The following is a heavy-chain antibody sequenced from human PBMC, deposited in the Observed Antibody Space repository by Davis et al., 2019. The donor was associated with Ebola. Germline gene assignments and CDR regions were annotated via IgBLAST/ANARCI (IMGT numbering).Heavy chain of an antibody. V-gene: IGHV3-30*04. CDR3: ARAVFHEVLDY. J-gene: IGHJ4*02. CDR1: GFTFRNYA. D-gene: IGHD3-3*01. Sequence: PGGSLRLSCAASGFTFRNYAMHWVRQAPGKGPEWVAVVSHSEREKFYADSVKGRFTIARDNSENTLYLQMNSLTADDTAVYYCARAVFHEVLDYWGQGTPVTVSP. CDR2: VSHSEREK.